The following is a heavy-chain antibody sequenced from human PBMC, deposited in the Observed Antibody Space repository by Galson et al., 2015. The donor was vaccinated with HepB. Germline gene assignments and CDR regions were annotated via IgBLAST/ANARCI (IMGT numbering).Heavy chain of an antibody. Sequence: SLRLSCAASGFTFSSYSMQWVRQAPGKGLEWVSTISYDGANNYADSVRGRFTVSRDNPENTLYLHMSRLGVEDTAVYYCARDPGHVGRRRGWFDPWGQATMVIVSS. CDR2: ISYDGAN. V-gene: IGHV3-30*04. J-gene: IGHJ5*02. CDR3: ARDPGHVGRRRGWFDP. CDR1: GFTFSSYS.